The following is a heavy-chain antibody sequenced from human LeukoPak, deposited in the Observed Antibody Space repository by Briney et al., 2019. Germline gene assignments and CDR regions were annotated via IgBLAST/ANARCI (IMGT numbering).Heavy chain of an antibody. V-gene: IGHV3-64*01. Sequence: GGSLRLSCAASGFTFSAYPMHWVRQAPGKGLESVSAISDSGSRTYYANSVKDRFTISRDNSKNTLDLQMGSLRVEDMGVYYCARETKGDYDYWGQGTLVTVSS. CDR2: ISDSGSRT. J-gene: IGHJ4*02. D-gene: IGHD2-21*01. CDR1: GFTFSAYP. CDR3: ARETKGDYDY.